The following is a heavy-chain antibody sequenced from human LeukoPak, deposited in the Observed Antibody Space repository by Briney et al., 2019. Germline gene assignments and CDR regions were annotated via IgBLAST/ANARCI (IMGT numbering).Heavy chain of an antibody. V-gene: IGHV1-2*02. CDR1: GYTFTGYY. J-gene: IGHJ2*01. D-gene: IGHD3-16*01. CDR3: ARGTTFRTANWYFDL. CDR2: INPNSGGT. Sequence: GASVKVSCKASGYTFTGYYMHWVRQAPGQGLEWMGWINPNSGGTNYAQKFQGRVTMTRDTSISTAYMELSRLRSDDTAVYYCARGTTFRTANWYFDLWGRGTLVTVSS.